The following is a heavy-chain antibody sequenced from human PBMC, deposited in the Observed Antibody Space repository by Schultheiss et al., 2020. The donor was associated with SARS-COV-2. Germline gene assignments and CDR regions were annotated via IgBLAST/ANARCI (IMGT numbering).Heavy chain of an antibody. CDR3: TRRGRQIYYYDSSADY. J-gene: IGHJ4*02. Sequence: GESLKISCAASGFTFSSYEMNWVRQAPGKGLEWVGRIKSKTDGGTTDYAAPVKGRFTISRDDSKSIAYLQMNSLKTEDTAVYYCTRRGRQIYYYDSSADYWGQGTLVTVSS. D-gene: IGHD3-22*01. CDR1: GFTFSSYE. CDR2: IKSKTDGGTT. V-gene: IGHV3-15*01.